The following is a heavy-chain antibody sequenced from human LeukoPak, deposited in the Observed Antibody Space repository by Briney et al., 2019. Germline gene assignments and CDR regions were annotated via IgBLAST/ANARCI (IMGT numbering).Heavy chain of an antibody. CDR2: IYTSGST. J-gene: IGHJ6*03. Sequence: PSQTLSLTCTVSGVSISSGSYYWSWIRQPAGKGLEWIGRIYTSGSTNYNPSLKSRVTISVDTSKNQFSLKLSSVTAADTAVYYCARERWRAYYYYYYMDVWGKGTTVTVSS. CDR3: ARERWRAYYYYYYMDV. V-gene: IGHV4-61*02. D-gene: IGHD4-23*01. CDR1: GVSISSGSYY.